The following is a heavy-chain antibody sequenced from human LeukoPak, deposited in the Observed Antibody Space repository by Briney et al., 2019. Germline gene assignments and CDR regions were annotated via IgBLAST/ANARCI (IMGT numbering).Heavy chain of an antibody. CDR1: GFPFGSEA. CDR2: ISPAGGTT. V-gene: IGHV3-23*01. J-gene: IGHJ4*02. D-gene: IGHD6-13*01. CDR3: AKSRSGSSNWALRIFDN. Sequence: QPGGSLRLSCTVSGFPFGSEAMSWVRQAPGRGLEWVSSISPAGGTTYYADSVKGRFTISRDNSKNTLYVQMNSLRVEDTAVYYCAKSRSGSSNWALRIFDNWGQGTLVSVSS.